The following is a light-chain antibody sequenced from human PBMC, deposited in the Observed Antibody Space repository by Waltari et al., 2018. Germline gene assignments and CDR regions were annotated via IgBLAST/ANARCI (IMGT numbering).Light chain of an antibody. J-gene: IGKJ4*01. CDR1: QSISSY. CDR2: AAS. V-gene: IGKV1-39*01. CDR3: QQSYSTPPLT. Sequence: DIQMTQFPSSLSASVGDRVTITCRASQSISSYLNWYQKKPGKAPKPLIYAASSLHSGVPSRFSGSESGTDFTLTISSLQPEDSATYYCQQSYSTPPLTFGGGTKVEIK.